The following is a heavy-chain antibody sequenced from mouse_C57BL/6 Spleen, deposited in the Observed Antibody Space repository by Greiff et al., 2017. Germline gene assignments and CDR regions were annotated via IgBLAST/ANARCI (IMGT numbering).Heavy chain of an antibody. CDR2: IDPSDSYT. CDR1: GYTFTSYW. V-gene: IGHV1-50*01. J-gene: IGHJ2*01. CDR3: ARSITTVADY. D-gene: IGHD1-1*01. Sequence: VKLQQPGAELVKPGASVKLSCKASGYTFTSYWMQWVKQRPGQGLEWIGEIDPSDSYTNYNQKFKGKATLTVDTSSSTAYMQLSSLTSEDSAVYYCARSITTVADYWGQGTTLTVSS.